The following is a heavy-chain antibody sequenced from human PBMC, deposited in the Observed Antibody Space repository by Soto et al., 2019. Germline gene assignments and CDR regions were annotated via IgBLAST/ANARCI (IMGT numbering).Heavy chain of an antibody. CDR2: ISYDGSNK. V-gene: IGHV3-30-3*01. J-gene: IGHJ4*02. Sequence: GGSLRLSCAASGFTFSSYAMHWVRQAPGKGLEWVAVISYDGSNKYYADSVKGRFTISRDNSKNTLYLQTNSLRAEDTAVYYCARDFGSSFDYWGQGTLVTVSS. D-gene: IGHD2-15*01. CDR3: ARDFGSSFDY. CDR1: GFTFSSYA.